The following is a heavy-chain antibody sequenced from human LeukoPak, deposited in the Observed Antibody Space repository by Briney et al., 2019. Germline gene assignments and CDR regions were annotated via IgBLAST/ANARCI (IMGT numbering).Heavy chain of an antibody. V-gene: IGHV3-23*01. CDR1: GFTFNNYA. CDR3: AKQLGYCSDGSCYFPY. Sequence: GGSLRLSCTASGFTFNNYAMSWVRQTPGRGLEWVSTISGSDDATYYADSVEGRFTISRDNSKSTLCLQMNSLRAEDTAVYYCAKQLGYCSDGSCYFPYWGQGTLVTVSS. CDR2: ISGSDDAT. J-gene: IGHJ4*02. D-gene: IGHD2-15*01.